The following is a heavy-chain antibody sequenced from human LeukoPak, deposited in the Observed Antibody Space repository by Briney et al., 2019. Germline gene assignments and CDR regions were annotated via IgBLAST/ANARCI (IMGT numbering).Heavy chain of an antibody. CDR2: ISGRGGNT. Sequence: GGSLRLSCAASGFTFSSYAMSWVRQAPGKGLEWVSAISGRGGNTYYADSVKGRFTISRDNSKNTLYLQMNSLRAEDTAVYYCAKGYCSSTSCSNDHWGQGTLVTVSS. D-gene: IGHD2-2*01. J-gene: IGHJ4*02. V-gene: IGHV3-23*01. CDR1: GFTFSSYA. CDR3: AKGYCSSTSCSNDH.